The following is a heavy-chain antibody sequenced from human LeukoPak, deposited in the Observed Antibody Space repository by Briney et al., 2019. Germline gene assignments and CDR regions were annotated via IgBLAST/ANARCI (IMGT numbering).Heavy chain of an antibody. CDR1: GFTFSSYA. CDR2: ISYDGSNK. J-gene: IGHJ6*02. V-gene: IGHV3-30-3*01. Sequence: GGSLRLSCAASGFTFSSYAMHWVRQAPGKGLEWVAVISYDGSNKYYADSVKGRFTISRDNSKNTLYLQMNSLRAEDTAVYYCAKVRYYDFWSGFHYGMDVWGQGTTVTVSS. CDR3: AKVRYYDFWSGFHYGMDV. D-gene: IGHD3-3*01.